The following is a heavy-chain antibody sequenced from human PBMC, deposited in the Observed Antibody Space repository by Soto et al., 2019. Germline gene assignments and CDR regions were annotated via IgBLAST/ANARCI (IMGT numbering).Heavy chain of an antibody. J-gene: IGHJ4*02. Sequence: SETLSLTCTVSGGSISSYYWSWIRQPPGKGLEWIGYIYYSGSTNYNPSLKSRVTISVDTSKNQFSLKLSSVTAADTAVYYCARDSRYCSGGSCYSVSFDYWGQGTLVTVSS. CDR1: GGSISSYY. CDR2: IYYSGST. V-gene: IGHV4-59*01. CDR3: ARDSRYCSGGSCYSVSFDY. D-gene: IGHD2-15*01.